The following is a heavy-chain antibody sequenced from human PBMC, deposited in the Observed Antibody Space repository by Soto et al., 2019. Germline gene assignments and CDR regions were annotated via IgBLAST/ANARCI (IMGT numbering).Heavy chain of an antibody. CDR1: GFTFSSYS. J-gene: IGHJ3*02. CDR2: ISSSSSTI. V-gene: IGHV3-48*01. D-gene: IGHD1-1*01. Sequence: GGSLRLSCAASGFTFSSYSLNWVRQAPGKGLEWVSYISSSSSTIYYADSVKGRFTISRDNAKNSLYLQMNSLRAEDTAVYYCARSWIGLDAFDIWGQGTMVTVSS. CDR3: ARSWIGLDAFDI.